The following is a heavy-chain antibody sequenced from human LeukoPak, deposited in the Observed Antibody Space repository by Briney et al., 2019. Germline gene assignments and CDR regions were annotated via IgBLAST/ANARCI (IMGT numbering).Heavy chain of an antibody. V-gene: IGHV4-34*01. CDR1: GGSFSGYY. CDR3: ARAEYSNYETFDY. D-gene: IGHD4-11*01. CDR2: INHSGST. J-gene: IGHJ4*02. Sequence: SETLSFTCAVYGGSFSGYYWSWIRQPPGKGLEWIGEINHSGSTNYNPSLKSRVTISVDTSKNQFSLKLSSVTAADTAVYYCARAEYSNYETFDYWGQGTLVTVSS.